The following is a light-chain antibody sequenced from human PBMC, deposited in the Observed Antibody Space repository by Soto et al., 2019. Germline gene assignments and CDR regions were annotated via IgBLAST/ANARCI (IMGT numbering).Light chain of an antibody. V-gene: IGLV2-14*01. CDR1: SSDIGAYNY. J-gene: IGLJ1*01. Sequence: QSALTQPASVSGSPGQSITISCTGSSSDIGAYNYVSWFQQYPGKAPKLIISEVSNRPSGVSNRFSGSKSGTAASLTLSGLQTEDEADYFCFSFTTDWTHVFGTGTKVTVL. CDR2: EVS. CDR3: FSFTTDWTHV.